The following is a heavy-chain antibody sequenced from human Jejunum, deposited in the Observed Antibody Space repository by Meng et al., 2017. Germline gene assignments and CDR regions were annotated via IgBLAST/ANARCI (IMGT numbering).Heavy chain of an antibody. V-gene: IGHV4-61*01. Sequence: QVQVQQWGAGLSKPSETLSLTCTVSGDSVSSDNYYWSWIRQPPGQGLEWIGYVYYSGHTDYNPSLKRRVTISIDKSTNQFSLRLSSVTAADTAVYYCARVILYSGSYYFDFWGQGTLVTVSS. CDR1: GDSVSSDNYY. D-gene: IGHD1-26*01. CDR2: VYYSGHT. CDR3: ARVILYSGSYYFDF. J-gene: IGHJ4*02.